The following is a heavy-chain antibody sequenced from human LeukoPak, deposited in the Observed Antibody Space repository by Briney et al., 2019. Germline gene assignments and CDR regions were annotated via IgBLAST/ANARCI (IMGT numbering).Heavy chain of an antibody. Sequence: PGGSLRLSCAASGFTFSSYAMSWVRQAPGKGREWVSAISGSGGSTYYADSVKGRFTISRDNSKNTLYLQMNSLRAEDTAVYYGAKDGRRLVRFVGSYWGQGTLVTVSS. CDR3: AKDGRRLVRFVGSY. D-gene: IGHD6-6*01. CDR2: ISGSGGST. V-gene: IGHV3-23*01. J-gene: IGHJ4*02. CDR1: GFTFSSYA.